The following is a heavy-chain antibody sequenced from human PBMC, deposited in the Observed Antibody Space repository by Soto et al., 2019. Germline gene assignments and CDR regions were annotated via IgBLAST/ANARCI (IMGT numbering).Heavy chain of an antibody. D-gene: IGHD3-10*01. V-gene: IGHV3-23*01. CDR1: GFTFSGYA. Sequence: GSLRLSYAASGFTFSGYAMSWVRQAPGKGLEWVSGLTHNGDTAYYADSVKGRFTISRDNSRDTLYLQLNSLRPEDTAVYFCAKDGASDYYYYYMDVWGKGTTVTVSS. CDR3: AKDGASDYYYYYMDV. CDR2: LTHNGDTA. J-gene: IGHJ6*03.